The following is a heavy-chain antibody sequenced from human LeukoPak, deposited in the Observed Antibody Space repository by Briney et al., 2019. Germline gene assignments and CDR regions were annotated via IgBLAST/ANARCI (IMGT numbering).Heavy chain of an antibody. CDR1: GGTFSSYA. V-gene: IGHV1-69*04. J-gene: IGHJ5*02. Sequence: SVKVSCKASGGTFSSYAISWVRQAPGQGLEWMGRIIPILGIANYAQKFQGRVTITADKSTSTAYMELSSLRSEDTAVYYCARGGIAAAGTSGWFDPWGQGTLVTVSS. D-gene: IGHD6-13*01. CDR3: ARGGIAAAGTSGWFDP. CDR2: IIPILGIA.